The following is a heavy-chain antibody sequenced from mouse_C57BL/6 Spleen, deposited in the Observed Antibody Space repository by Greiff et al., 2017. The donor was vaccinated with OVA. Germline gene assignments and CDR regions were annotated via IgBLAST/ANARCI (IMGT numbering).Heavy chain of an antibody. V-gene: IGHV5-9*01. D-gene: IGHD1-2*01. CDR2: ISGGGGNT. Sequence: EVHLVESGGGLVKPGGSLKLSCAASGFTFSSYTMSWVRQTPEKRLEWVATISGGGGNTYYPDSVKGRFTISRDNAKHTLYLQMSSLRSEDTALYYCARHDDDGNWYFDVWGTGTTVTVSS. CDR1: GFTFSSYT. J-gene: IGHJ1*03. CDR3: ARHDDDGNWYFDV.